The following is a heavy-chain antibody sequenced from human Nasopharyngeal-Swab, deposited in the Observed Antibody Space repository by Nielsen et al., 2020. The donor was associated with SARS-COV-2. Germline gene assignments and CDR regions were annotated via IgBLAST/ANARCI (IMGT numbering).Heavy chain of an antibody. D-gene: IGHD3-16*01. CDR3: ATPQTDDGGNYFDY. Sequence: WVRQAPGQGLEWMGGIIPTFGTANYAQKFQGRVTITADESTSTAYMELSSLRSEDTAVYYCATPQTDDGGNYFDYWGQGTLVTVSS. CDR2: IIPTFGTA. J-gene: IGHJ4*02. V-gene: IGHV1-69*01.